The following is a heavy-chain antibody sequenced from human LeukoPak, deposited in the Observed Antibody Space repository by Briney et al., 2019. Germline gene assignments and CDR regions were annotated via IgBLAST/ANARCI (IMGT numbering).Heavy chain of an antibody. CDR2: IYPGDSDT. V-gene: IGHV5-51*01. CDR1: GYSFTSYR. Sequence: GESLKISCKGSGYSFTSYRIGWVRQMPGKGLEWMGIIYPGDSDTRYSPSFQGQVTISADKSISTAYLQWSSLKASDTAMYYCARHRDCSSTSCYSHWFDPWGQGTLVTVSS. CDR3: ARHRDCSSTSCYSHWFDP. D-gene: IGHD2-2*01. J-gene: IGHJ5*02.